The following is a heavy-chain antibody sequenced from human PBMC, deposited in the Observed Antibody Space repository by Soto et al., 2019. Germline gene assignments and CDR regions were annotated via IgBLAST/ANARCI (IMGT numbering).Heavy chain of an antibody. J-gene: IGHJ4*02. CDR1: GGSVSSGSYY. V-gene: IGHV4-61*01. CDR3: AREGITIFGVVMGLDY. CDR2: IYYSGST. D-gene: IGHD3-3*01. Sequence: TSETLSLTCTVSGGSVSSGSYYWSWIRQPPGKGLEWIGYIYYSGSTNYNPSLKSRVTISVDTSKNQFSLKLSSVTAADTAVYYCAREGITIFGVVMGLDYWGQGTLVTVSS.